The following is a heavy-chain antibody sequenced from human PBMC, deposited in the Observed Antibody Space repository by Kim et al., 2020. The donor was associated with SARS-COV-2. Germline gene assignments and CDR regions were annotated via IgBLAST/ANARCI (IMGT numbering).Heavy chain of an antibody. V-gene: IGHV4-34*01. J-gene: IGHJ4*02. CDR1: GGSFSGYY. Sequence: SETLSLTCAVYGGSFSGYYWSWIRQPPGKGLEWIGEINHSGSTNYNPSLKSRVTISVDTSKNQFSLKLSSVTAADTAVYYCARGRGYDFWSGTAPTYYFDYWGQGTLVTVSS. CDR3: ARGRGYDFWSGTAPTYYFDY. D-gene: IGHD3-3*01. CDR2: INHSGST.